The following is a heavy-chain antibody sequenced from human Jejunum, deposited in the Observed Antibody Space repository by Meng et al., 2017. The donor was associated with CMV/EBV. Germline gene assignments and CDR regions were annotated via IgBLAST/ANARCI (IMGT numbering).Heavy chain of an antibody. J-gene: IGHJ6*02. CDR3: AKDSDSSTWYGNHYYGMDV. Sequence: FSTYAMSWVRQAQGKGLDWVSSISAGGGTSGADSVKGRFIISRDNSKNTLYLQMNSLRAEDTAVYYCAKDSDSSTWYGNHYYGMDVWGQGTTVTVSS. D-gene: IGHD6-13*01. CDR2: ISAGGGT. CDR1: FSTYA. V-gene: IGHV3-23*01.